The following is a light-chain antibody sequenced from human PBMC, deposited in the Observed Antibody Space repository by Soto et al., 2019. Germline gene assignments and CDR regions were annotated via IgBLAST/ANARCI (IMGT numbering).Light chain of an antibody. CDR2: RNN. CDR3: AAGDYRLSGRV. Sequence: QSVLTQPPSASGTPGQRVTISCSGSISNIGSNYVYWYQQLPGTAPKLLLYRNNQRPSGVPDRFSGSKSGTSASLAISGLRSEDEADYYGAAGDYRLSGRVFGGGTKLTVL. CDR1: ISNIGSNY. V-gene: IGLV1-47*01. J-gene: IGLJ3*02.